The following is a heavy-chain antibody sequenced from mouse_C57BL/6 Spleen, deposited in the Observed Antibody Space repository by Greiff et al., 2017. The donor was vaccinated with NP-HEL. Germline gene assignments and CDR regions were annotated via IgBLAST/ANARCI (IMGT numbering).Heavy chain of an antibody. CDR2: LDPENGDT. Sequence: EVQLQQSGAELVRPGASVKLSCTASGFNIKDDYMHWVKQRPEQGLEWIGWLDPENGDTEYASKFQGKATITADTSSNTAYLQLSSLTSEDTAVYYCTGARGYFDVWGTGTTVTVSS. J-gene: IGHJ1*03. CDR1: GFNIKDDY. CDR3: TGARGYFDV. V-gene: IGHV14-4*01.